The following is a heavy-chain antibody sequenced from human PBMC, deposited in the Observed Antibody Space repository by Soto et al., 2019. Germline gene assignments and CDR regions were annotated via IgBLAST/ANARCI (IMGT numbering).Heavy chain of an antibody. J-gene: IGHJ6*02. CDR2: IKSKTDGGTT. Sequence: GGSLRLSCAASGFTFSNAWMSWVRQAPGKGLEWVGRIKSKTDGGTTDYAAPVKGRFTISRDDSKNTLYLQMNSLKTEDTAVYYCTTTYQLLYYYYGMDVWGQGTTVTVSS. D-gene: IGHD2-2*01. V-gene: IGHV3-15*01. CDR3: TTTYQLLYYYYGMDV. CDR1: GFTFSNAW.